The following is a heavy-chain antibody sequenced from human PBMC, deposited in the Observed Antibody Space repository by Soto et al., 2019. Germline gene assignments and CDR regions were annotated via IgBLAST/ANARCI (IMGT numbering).Heavy chain of an antibody. Sequence: SETLALTCTVSGASINSYQWSWVRQPAGKGLEWIGHIHSSGSTNYNPSLKGRVTMSVDTSKNQFSLRPMSLTAADTAVYYCARDQGVEAAGITWFDPWGQGSLVTVSS. CDR2: IHSSGST. CDR3: ARDQGVEAAGITWFDP. V-gene: IGHV4-4*07. D-gene: IGHD6-13*01. J-gene: IGHJ5*02. CDR1: GASINSYQ.